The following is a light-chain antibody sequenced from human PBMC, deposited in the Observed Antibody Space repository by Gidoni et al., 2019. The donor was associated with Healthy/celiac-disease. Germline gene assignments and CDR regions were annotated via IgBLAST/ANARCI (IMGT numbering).Light chain of an antibody. V-gene: IGLV1-40*01. CDR1: SSNIGAGYD. J-gene: IGLJ2*01. CDR2: GNS. CDR3: QAYDSSLSVVGV. Sequence: QSVLTQPPSVSGAPGQRVTISCTGSSSNIGAGYDVHWYQQLPGKAPKLLIYGNSNRPSGVPDRFSGSKSGTSASLAITGLQAEDEADYYCQAYDSSLSVVGVFGGGTKLTVL.